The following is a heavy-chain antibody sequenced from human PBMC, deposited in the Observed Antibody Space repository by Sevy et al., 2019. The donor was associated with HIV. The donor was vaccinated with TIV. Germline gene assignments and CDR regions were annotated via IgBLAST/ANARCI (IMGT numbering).Heavy chain of an antibody. CDR1: GFTFSSYS. CDR2: ISSSSSTI. J-gene: IGHJ3*02. V-gene: IGHV3-48*01. CDR3: ARVKRHIVATIVGDAFDI. D-gene: IGHD5-12*01. Sequence: GGSLRLSCAASGFTFSSYSMNWVRQAPGKGLEWVSYISSSSSTIYYADSVKGRFTISRDNAKNSLYLQMNSLRAEDTAVYYCARVKRHIVATIVGDAFDIWGQGTMVTVSS.